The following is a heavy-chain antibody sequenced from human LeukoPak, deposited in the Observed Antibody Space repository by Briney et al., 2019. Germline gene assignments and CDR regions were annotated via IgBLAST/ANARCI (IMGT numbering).Heavy chain of an antibody. CDR3: ARGFWSRYYDY. J-gene: IGHJ4*02. Sequence: SETLSLTCTVSGGSMSTYYWSWIRQPPGKGLEWIGYIYYSGSTNYNPSLKSRVTISVDSSKNQFSLRLSSVTAADTAVYYCARGFWSRYYDYWGQGTLVTVSS. D-gene: IGHD2-8*02. V-gene: IGHV4-59*08. CDR2: IYYSGST. CDR1: GGSMSTYY.